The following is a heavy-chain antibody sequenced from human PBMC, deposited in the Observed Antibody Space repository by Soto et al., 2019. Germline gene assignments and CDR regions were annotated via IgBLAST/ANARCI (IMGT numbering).Heavy chain of an antibody. CDR2: ISVSGGST. CDR1: GFTFSSYA. V-gene: IGHV3-23*01. CDR3: AKLVQFDY. Sequence: EVPLLESGGGLIQPGGSLRLSCAASGFTFSSYAMSWVRQAPGKGLEWVSAISVSGGSTYYTDSVKGRFTISRDNSKNTLYLQMNSLRAEDTAVYYCAKLVQFDYWGQGTLVTVSS. J-gene: IGHJ4*02.